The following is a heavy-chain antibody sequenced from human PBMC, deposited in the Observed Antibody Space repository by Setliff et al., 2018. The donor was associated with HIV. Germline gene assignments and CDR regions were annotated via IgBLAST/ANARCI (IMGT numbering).Heavy chain of an antibody. D-gene: IGHD3-16*01. CDR2: INHSGST. CDR1: GGSFNEYY. J-gene: IGHJ5*01. CDR3: ARAYRDNVWGSWRQISSWFDS. Sequence: LSLTCAVYGGSFNEYYWNWIRQIPGKGLEWIGEINHSGSTNYNESLKRRLRISVDTSKNQFSLSLNSVTAADTAVYYCARAYRDNVWGSWRQISSWFDSWGQGNLVTAPQ. V-gene: IGHV4-34*01.